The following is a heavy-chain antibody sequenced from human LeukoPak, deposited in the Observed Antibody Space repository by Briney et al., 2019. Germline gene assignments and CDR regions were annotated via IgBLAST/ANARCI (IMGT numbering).Heavy chain of an antibody. Sequence: GSLRLSCAASGFTFSSYWMTWVRQPPGKGLEWIGNIFYSGSTYYSPSLKSRVTISLDTSRNQFSLRLNSVTAADTAVYYCARVKDPGGYYYYYYMDVWGKGTTVTVSS. CDR3: ARVKDPGGYYYYYYMDV. CDR1: GFTFSSYW. D-gene: IGHD3-16*01. V-gene: IGHV4-59*12. J-gene: IGHJ6*03. CDR2: IFYSGST.